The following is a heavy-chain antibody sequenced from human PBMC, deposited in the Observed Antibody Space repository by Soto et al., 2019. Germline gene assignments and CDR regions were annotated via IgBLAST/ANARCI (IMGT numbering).Heavy chain of an antibody. CDR2: ISGSGGST. D-gene: IGHD6-6*01. V-gene: IGHV3-23*01. J-gene: IGHJ4*02. CDR3: AKDARGQLGGKTVLFDY. Sequence: EVQLLESGGGLVQPGGSLRLSCAASGFTFSSYAMSWVRQAPGKGLEWVSAISGSGGSTYYADSVKGRFTISRDNSKNTLYLQMNSLRAEDTAVYYCAKDARGQLGGKTVLFDYWGQGTLVTVSS. CDR1: GFTFSSYA.